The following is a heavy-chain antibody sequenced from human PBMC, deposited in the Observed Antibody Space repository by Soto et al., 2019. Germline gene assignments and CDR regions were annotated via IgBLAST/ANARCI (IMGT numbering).Heavy chain of an antibody. D-gene: IGHD5-18*01. V-gene: IGHV1-69*13. Sequence: ASVKVSCKASGGTFSSYAISWVRQAPGQGLEWMGGIIPIFGTANYAQKFQGRVTITADESTSTAYMELSSLRSEDTAVYYCAASWIQLWFFDYWGQGTLVTVSS. J-gene: IGHJ4*02. CDR3: AASWIQLWFFDY. CDR1: GGTFSSYA. CDR2: IIPIFGTA.